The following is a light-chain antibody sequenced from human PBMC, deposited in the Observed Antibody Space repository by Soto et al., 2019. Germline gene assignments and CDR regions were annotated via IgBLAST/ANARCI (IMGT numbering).Light chain of an antibody. CDR3: QQCGSSPS. CDR1: QSVSSSY. CDR2: DTS. J-gene: IGKJ1*01. Sequence: EIVLTQSPGTLSLSPGERATLSCRASQSVSSSYLAWYQQKPGQAPRLLIYDTSSRATGIPDRFSGSGSGTDFTLAISRLDPEDFAEYYCQQCGSSPSFGQGTKVELK. V-gene: IGKV3-20*01.